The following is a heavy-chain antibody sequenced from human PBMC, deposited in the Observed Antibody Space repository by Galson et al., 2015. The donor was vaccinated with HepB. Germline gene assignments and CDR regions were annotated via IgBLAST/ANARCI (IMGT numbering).Heavy chain of an antibody. CDR2: AAAKTDRGTT. J-gene: IGHJ4*01. Sequence: SLRLSCAASGFTFKKTWMAWVRQAPGKGLEWVGRAAAKTDRGTTDYAAPVKDRFIISRDDSKDMLYLQLNGPTSDDTAVYFCTTTRGGLFDLYFDNWGRGTLVTVSS. CDR3: TTTRGGLFDLYFDN. D-gene: IGHD5/OR15-5a*01. V-gene: IGHV3-15*04. CDR1: GFTFKKTW.